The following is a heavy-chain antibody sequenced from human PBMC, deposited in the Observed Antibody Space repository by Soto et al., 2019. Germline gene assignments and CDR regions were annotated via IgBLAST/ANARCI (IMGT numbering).Heavy chain of an antibody. CDR3: ARGPRFYGLDY. V-gene: IGHV4-34*01. Sequence: QVQLQQWGAGLLKPSETLSLTCAVYGGSFSGYYWSWIRQPPGKGLEWIGEINHSGSTNYNPSLKSRVTISVDTSKNQFSPKLSSVTAADTAVYYCARGPRFYGLDYWGQGTLVTVSS. CDR1: GGSFSGYY. CDR2: INHSGST. D-gene: IGHD3-16*01. J-gene: IGHJ4*02.